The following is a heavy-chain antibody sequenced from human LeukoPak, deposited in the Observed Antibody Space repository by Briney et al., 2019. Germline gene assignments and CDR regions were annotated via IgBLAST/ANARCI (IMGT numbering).Heavy chain of an antibody. CDR3: ARTAPDRLFDY. CDR2: IYNSGST. D-gene: IGHD1-14*01. V-gene: IGHV4-4*07. Sequence: WQTLSLTCTVWVGSFSSYYWSGVRQPAGKGLEGSGRIYNSGSTNYTQSLQSRVTISGDTSKNQVSMKLSSVSAADTAVYYCARTAPDRLFDYWGQGTLVTVSS. J-gene: IGHJ4*02. CDR1: VGSFSSYY.